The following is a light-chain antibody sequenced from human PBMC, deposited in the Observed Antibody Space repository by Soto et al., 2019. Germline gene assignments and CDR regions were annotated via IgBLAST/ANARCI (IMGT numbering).Light chain of an antibody. CDR2: GAS. CDR3: QQYHTWPIT. CDR1: QGVSRK. Sequence: DIGMTQSPATLSGAPGERVTFSWRASQGVSRKLAWYQNKTGQAPRLLISGASTGATGIPARFSGSGSGTEFTLTISSMQSEDCAIYYCQQYHTWPITFGGGTKVDIK. V-gene: IGKV3-15*01. J-gene: IGKJ4*01.